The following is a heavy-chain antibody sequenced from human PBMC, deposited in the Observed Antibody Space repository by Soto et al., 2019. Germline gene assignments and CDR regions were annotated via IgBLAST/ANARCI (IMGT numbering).Heavy chain of an antibody. CDR3: ARGQVVAAQH. D-gene: IGHD2-15*01. CDR1: GGSISSGGYS. CDR2: IYHSGST. J-gene: IGHJ4*02. Sequence: PSETLSLTCAVSGGSISSGGYSWSWIRQPPGKGLEWIGYIYHSGSTYYNPSLKSRVTISVDRSKNQISMKLSSVTAADTAVYYCARGQVVAAQHWGQGTLVTVSS. V-gene: IGHV4-30-2*01.